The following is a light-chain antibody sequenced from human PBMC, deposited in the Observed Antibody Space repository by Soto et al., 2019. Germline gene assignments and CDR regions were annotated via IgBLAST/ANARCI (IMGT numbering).Light chain of an antibody. CDR3: SSYTSSSTVV. Sequence: QSALTQPASVSGSPGQSITISCTGTSSDVGGYNYVSWYQQHPGKAPKLMIYDVSNRPSGVSNRFFGSKSGNTASLTISGPQAEDEADYYCSSYTSSSTVVFGGGIKLTVL. J-gene: IGLJ2*01. CDR1: SSDVGGYNY. CDR2: DVS. V-gene: IGLV2-14*01.